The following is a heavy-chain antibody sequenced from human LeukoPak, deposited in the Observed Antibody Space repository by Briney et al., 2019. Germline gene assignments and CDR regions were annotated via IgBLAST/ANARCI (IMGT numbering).Heavy chain of an antibody. CDR2: ISSSGSTI. V-gene: IGHV3-48*03. CDR3: ARFSVGTTGFDY. Sequence: GGSLRLSCAASGFTFSSYEMNWVRQAPGKGLEWVSYISSSGSTIYYADSVKGRFTISRDNAKNSLYLQMNSLGAADTAVYYCARFSVGTTGFDYWGQGTLVTVSS. CDR1: GFTFSSYE. J-gene: IGHJ4*02. D-gene: IGHD1-26*01.